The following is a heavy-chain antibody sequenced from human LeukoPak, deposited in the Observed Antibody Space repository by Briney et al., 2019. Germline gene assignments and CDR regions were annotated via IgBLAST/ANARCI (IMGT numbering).Heavy chain of an antibody. V-gene: IGHV4-39*01. CDR2: IYYSGST. CDR1: GGSISSSSYY. J-gene: IGHJ4*02. Sequence: SETLSLTCTVSGGSISSSSYYWGWIRQPPGKGLEWIGSIYYSGSTYYNPSLKSRVTISVDTSKNQFSLKLSSVTAADTAVYYCARQRAVAATDYWGQGTLVTASS. CDR3: ARQRAVAATDY. D-gene: IGHD4-23*01.